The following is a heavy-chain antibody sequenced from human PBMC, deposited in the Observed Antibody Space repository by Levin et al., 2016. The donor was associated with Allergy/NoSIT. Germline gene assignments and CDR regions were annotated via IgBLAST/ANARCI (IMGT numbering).Heavy chain of an antibody. J-gene: IGHJ4*02. CDR3: AKASMPTYDNSGFPDTLIDY. CDR1: GFTFRTFA. Sequence: GESLKISCATSGFTFRTFAMTWVRQAPGKGLKWVSTLSGSGGSTYYADSVKGRFTTSRDNSNNTLFLQMTNVRVEDTAIYYCAKASMPTYDNSGFPDTLIDYWGQGTLVTVSS. D-gene: IGHD3-22*01. V-gene: IGHV3-23*01. CDR2: LSGSGGST.